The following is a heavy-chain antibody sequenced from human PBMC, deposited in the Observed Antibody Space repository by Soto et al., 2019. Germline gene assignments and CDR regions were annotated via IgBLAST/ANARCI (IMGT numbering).Heavy chain of an antibody. Sequence: GGFLRLSCAASGLSVSSNDMSWVRQAPGKGLECVSIIYSADNTFYLDSVKGRFIISRDNSKNTVYLQMNSLRADDTAVYYCARGSLYWGQGTLVTVSS. CDR3: ARGSLY. J-gene: IGHJ4*01. CDR1: GLSVSSND. V-gene: IGHV3-66*01. CDR2: IYSADNT.